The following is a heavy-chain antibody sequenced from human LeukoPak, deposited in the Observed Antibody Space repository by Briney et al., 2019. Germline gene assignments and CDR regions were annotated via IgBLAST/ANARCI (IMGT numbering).Heavy chain of an antibody. CDR3: ARESIVGFN. CDR2: IYSGGST. CDR1: GFTFSNHD. V-gene: IGHV3-66*01. J-gene: IGHJ4*02. Sequence: GGSLRLSCAASGFTFSNHDMTWIRQAPGKGLEWVSVIYSGGSTYYADSVKGRFTISRDNSKNTLYLQMNSLRAEDTAVYYCARESIVGFNWGQGTLVTVSS. D-gene: IGHD1-26*01.